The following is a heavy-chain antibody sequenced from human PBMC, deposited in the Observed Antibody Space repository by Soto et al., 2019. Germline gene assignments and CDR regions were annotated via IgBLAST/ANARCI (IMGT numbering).Heavy chain of an antibody. D-gene: IGHD1-26*01. CDR2: ISGSGGST. V-gene: IGHV3-23*01. CDR1: GFTFSSYA. Sequence: LRVSCAASGFTFSSYAMSWVRQAPGKGLEWVSAISGSGGSTYYGDSVKGRFTISRDNSKNTLYLQMNSVRAEDTAVYYCAKKRTSGYYYSSYGMDVWGQGTTVTVSS. J-gene: IGHJ6*02. CDR3: AKKRTSGYYYSSYGMDV.